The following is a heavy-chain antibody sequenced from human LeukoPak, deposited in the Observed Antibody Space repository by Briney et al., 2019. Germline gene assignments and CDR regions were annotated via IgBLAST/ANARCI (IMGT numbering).Heavy chain of an antibody. V-gene: IGHV3-33*01. J-gene: IGHJ3*02. Sequence: GRSLRLSCAASGFTFSSYGMHWVRQAPGKGLEWVAVIWYDGSNKYYADSVKGRFTIPRDNSKNTLYLQMNSLRAEDTAVYYCARGGMKTVTTPLEYAFDIWGQGTMVTVSS. CDR1: GFTFSSYG. D-gene: IGHD4-17*01. CDR2: IWYDGSNK. CDR3: ARGGMKTVTTPLEYAFDI.